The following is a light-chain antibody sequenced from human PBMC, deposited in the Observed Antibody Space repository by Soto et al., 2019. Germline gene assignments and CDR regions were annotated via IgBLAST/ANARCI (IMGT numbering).Light chain of an antibody. Sequence: QSVLTQPASVSGSPGQSITISCTGTSSYVGVYYYVSWFQQHPGKAPNLMIYDVTKRPSGVSNRFSGSMSGNTASLTISGLQAEDEAHYYCGSYISSNTLEMVFGGGTKVTVL. CDR3: GSYISSNTLEMV. CDR2: DVT. V-gene: IGLV2-14*03. CDR1: SSYVGVYYY. J-gene: IGLJ2*01.